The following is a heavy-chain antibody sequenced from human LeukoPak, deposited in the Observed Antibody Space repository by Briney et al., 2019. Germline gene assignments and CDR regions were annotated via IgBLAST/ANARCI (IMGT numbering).Heavy chain of an antibody. D-gene: IGHD2-15*01. Sequence: GGSLRLSCAASGFTVSTNCMNWVRQAPGKGLEWVSILYTGGGTYYADSVKDRFTISRDNSKNTLYLQMSSLRAEDTAVYYCARDIGFCSGDSCYPKYFQHWGQGTLVTVSS. CDR2: LYTGGGT. J-gene: IGHJ1*01. CDR1: GFTVSTNC. CDR3: ARDIGFCSGDSCYPKYFQH. V-gene: IGHV3-66*01.